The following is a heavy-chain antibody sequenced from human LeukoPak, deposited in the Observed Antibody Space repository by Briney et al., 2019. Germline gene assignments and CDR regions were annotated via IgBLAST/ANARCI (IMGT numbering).Heavy chain of an antibody. CDR1: GFTVSGYF. V-gene: IGHV3-53*01. Sequence: PGGFLRLSSAASGFTVSGYFMAWVRQAPGKGLQWVSHINSGGVTEDADSVKGRFTVSRDTSRNTLYLQMSSLRAEDTAIYYCARGRSTTTIFDYWGQGTLVTVSS. CDR3: ARGRSTTTIFDY. CDR2: INSGGVT. J-gene: IGHJ4*02. D-gene: IGHD5-12*01.